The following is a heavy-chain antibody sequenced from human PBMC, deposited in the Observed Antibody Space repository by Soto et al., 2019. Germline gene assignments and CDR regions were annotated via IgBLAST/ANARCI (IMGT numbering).Heavy chain of an antibody. V-gene: IGHV3-23*01. D-gene: IGHD3-22*01. Sequence: PGGSLRLSCAASGFTFSSYAMSWVRQAPGKGLEWVSAISGSGGSTYYADSVKGRFTISRDNSKNTLYLQMNSLRAEDTAVYYCAKPDSSGYYYAALYYWGQGTLVTVYS. CDR3: AKPDSSGYYYAALYY. CDR2: ISGSGGST. J-gene: IGHJ4*02. CDR1: GFTFSSYA.